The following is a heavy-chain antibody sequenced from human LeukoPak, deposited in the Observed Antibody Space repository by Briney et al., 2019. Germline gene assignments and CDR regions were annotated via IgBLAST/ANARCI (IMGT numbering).Heavy chain of an antibody. V-gene: IGHV3-23*01. CDR3: VKDYKLREAHFFDL. D-gene: IGHD3-10*01. CDR2: IIESGGGT. Sequence: GGSLRLSCAASGFTFSSHAMSWVRQAPGKGPEWVSGIIESGGGTHYADSVKGQFTIFRDNSKNMVYLQMNSLRVEDTAIYYCVKDYKLREAHFFDLWGRGTLVTVSS. J-gene: IGHJ2*01. CDR1: GFTFSSHA.